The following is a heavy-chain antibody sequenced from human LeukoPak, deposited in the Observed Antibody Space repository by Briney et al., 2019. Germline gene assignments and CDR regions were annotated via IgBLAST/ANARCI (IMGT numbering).Heavy chain of an antibody. V-gene: IGHV1-2*02. CDR3: ARSGYCSGGSCYSFDY. CDR1: GYTFTGYY. J-gene: IGHJ4*02. D-gene: IGHD2-15*01. CDR2: INPNSGGT. Sequence: ASVKVSCKASGYTFTGYYMHWVRQAPGQGLEWMGWINPNSGGTNYAQKFQGRVTMTRDASTSTVYMELSSLRSEDTAVYYCARSGYCSGGSCYSFDYWGQGTLVTVSS.